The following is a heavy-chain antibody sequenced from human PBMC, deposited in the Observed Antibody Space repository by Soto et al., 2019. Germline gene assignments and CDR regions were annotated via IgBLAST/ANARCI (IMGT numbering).Heavy chain of an antibody. Sequence: ASVKVSCKTSGYIFSNYGISWVRQAPGQGPEWMGWISGYNGNTKYAQKLQGRVTMTTDTSTSTAYMELRSLRSDDTAVYYCARGGSSWSAEYYQHWGQGTLVTVSS. CDR1: GYIFSNYG. D-gene: IGHD6-13*01. J-gene: IGHJ1*01. CDR3: ARGGSSWSAEYYQH. CDR2: ISGYNGNT. V-gene: IGHV1-18*01.